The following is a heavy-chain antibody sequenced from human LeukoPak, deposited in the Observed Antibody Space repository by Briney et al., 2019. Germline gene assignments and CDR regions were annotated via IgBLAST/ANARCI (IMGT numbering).Heavy chain of an antibody. J-gene: IGHJ4*02. CDR3: ARARLWFGELPTYFDY. CDR2: IYYSGST. Sequence: SETLSLTCTVSGGSIGSGGYYWSWIRQHPGKGLEWIGYIYYSGSTYYNPSLKSRVTISVDTSKNQFSLKLSSVTAADTAVYYCARARLWFGELPTYFDYWGQGTLVTVSS. D-gene: IGHD3-10*01. CDR1: GGSIGSGGYY. V-gene: IGHV4-31*03.